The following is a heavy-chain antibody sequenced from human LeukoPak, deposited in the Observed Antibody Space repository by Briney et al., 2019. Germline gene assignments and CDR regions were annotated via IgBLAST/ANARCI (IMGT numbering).Heavy chain of an antibody. J-gene: IGHJ4*02. CDR2: ISYSGVVK. Sequence: GGSLRLSCTASGYTFSDYGMHWVRQAPGKGLEWLSVISYSGVVKFYADSVKGRFTISRDNSKNTLYLQMNSLRAEDTAVYYCAKDLGIQLWFFDYWGQGTLVTVSS. CDR1: GYTFSDYG. V-gene: IGHV3-30*18. CDR3: AKDLGIQLWFFDY. D-gene: IGHD5-18*01.